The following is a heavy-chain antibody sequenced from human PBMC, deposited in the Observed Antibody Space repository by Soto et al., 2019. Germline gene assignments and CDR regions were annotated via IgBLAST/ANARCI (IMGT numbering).Heavy chain of an antibody. D-gene: IGHD6-6*01. V-gene: IGHV5-10-1*01. Sequence: PGESLKISCKGSGYSFTSHMINWVRQMPGKGLEWMGRIDPTESYTNYSPSFQGHVTISGDKFISTAYLQWSSLKASDTAMYYCARQMSSSSFTMDVWGQGTTVTVSS. CDR1: GYSFTSHM. CDR2: IDPTESYT. J-gene: IGHJ6*02. CDR3: ARQMSSSSFTMDV.